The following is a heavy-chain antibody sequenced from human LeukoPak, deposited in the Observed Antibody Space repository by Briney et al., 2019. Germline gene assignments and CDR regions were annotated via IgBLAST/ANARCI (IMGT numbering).Heavy chain of an antibody. CDR3: AKDRYGSGSYPAPIDY. Sequence: GGSLRLSCAASGFTFSSYGMHWVRQAPGKGLEWVAFIRYDGSNKYYADSVKVRFTISRDNSKNTLYLQMNSLRAEDTAVYYCAKDRYGSGSYPAPIDYWGQGTLVTVSS. D-gene: IGHD3-10*01. V-gene: IGHV3-30*02. CDR2: IRYDGSNK. CDR1: GFTFSSYG. J-gene: IGHJ4*02.